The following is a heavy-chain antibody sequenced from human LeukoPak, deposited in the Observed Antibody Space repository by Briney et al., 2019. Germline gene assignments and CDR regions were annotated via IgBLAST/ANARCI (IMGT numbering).Heavy chain of an antibody. V-gene: IGHV1-69*05. J-gene: IGHJ6*03. CDR1: GGTFSNFA. CDR2: FIPVFGTP. Sequence: SVKVSCKTSGGTFSNFAINWVRQAPGQGLEWMGRFIPVFGTPNYAQKFQDRLTITTDESTSTVYMELSSLRPEDTAVYYCASHVDTTMVRVYYYYYLDVWGTGTTDTVSS. D-gene: IGHD5-18*01. CDR3: ASHVDTTMVRVYYYYYLDV.